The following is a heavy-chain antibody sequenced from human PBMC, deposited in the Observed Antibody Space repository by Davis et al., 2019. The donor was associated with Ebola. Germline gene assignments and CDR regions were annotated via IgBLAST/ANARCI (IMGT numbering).Heavy chain of an antibody. V-gene: IGHV4-59*01. CDR1: GGSMSNYY. J-gene: IGHJ5*02. CDR2: IYYSGNT. CDR3: ARAARLTVGWFDP. D-gene: IGHD6-6*01. Sequence: MPGGSLRLSCTVTGGSMSNYYWSWLRQSPGKGLEWIGYIYYSGNTNYNPSLKSRVTMSVDTSKNQFSLKVRSVTAADTAVYYCARAARLTVGWFDPWGQGTLVTVSS.